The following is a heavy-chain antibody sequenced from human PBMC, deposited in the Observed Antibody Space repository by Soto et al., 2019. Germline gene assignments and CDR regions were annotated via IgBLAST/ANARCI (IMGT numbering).Heavy chain of an antibody. D-gene: IGHD2-15*01. CDR2: IVVGSGDT. J-gene: IGHJ5*02. CDR3: ATSRTRGGNPAVAH. CDR1: GLTFTNSA. Sequence: SVKVSCKASGLTFTNSAVQWVRQARGQRLEWIEWIVVGSGDTKYAQKFQERVTIIRDMSTSTAYMELSSLKSEDTAVYYCATSRTRGGNPAVAHWGQGTPVTVSS. V-gene: IGHV1-58*01.